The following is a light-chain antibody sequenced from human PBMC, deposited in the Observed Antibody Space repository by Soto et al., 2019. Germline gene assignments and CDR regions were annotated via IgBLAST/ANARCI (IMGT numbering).Light chain of an antibody. CDR2: GAS. V-gene: IGKV3-20*01. J-gene: IGKJ2*01. Sequence: EIVLTQSPGTLSLSPGERATLSCRASQSVSSGYLAWFQQKPGQAPRLLIYGASSRATGIPDRFSGSGSGADFTLTISRLEPEDFAVYYCQQYGTSPGTFGQGTKLDLK. CDR3: QQYGTSPGT. CDR1: QSVSSGY.